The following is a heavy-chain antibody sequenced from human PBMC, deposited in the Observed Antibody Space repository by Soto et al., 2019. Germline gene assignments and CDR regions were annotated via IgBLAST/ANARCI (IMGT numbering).Heavy chain of an antibody. CDR3: ATRGTYYYDSSGYDAFDI. D-gene: IGHD3-22*01. CDR2: IIPIFGTA. CDR1: GGTFSSYA. Sequence: QVQLVQSGAEVKKPGSSVKVSCKASGGTFSSYAISWVRQAPGQGLEWMGGIIPIFGTANYVQKFQGRVTITADESPSTGYMELNSLRSEDTAVYYCATRGTYYYDSSGYDAFDIWGKGTMVTVSS. J-gene: IGHJ3*02. V-gene: IGHV1-69*01.